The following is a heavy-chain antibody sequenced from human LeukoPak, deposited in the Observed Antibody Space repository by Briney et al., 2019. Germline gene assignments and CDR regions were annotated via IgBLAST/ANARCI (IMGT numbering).Heavy chain of an antibody. CDR2: ISWNSGSI. Sequence: GGSLRLSCAASGFTFDDHAMYWVRQAPGRGLEWVSGISWNSGSIDYADSVKGRFTISRDNAKNSLYLQMNSLRAEDTALYHCARAYFGSGTYGDAFDIWGRGTMVTVSS. CDR3: ARAYFGSGTYGDAFDI. D-gene: IGHD3-10*01. J-gene: IGHJ3*02. CDR1: GFTFDDHA. V-gene: IGHV3-9*01.